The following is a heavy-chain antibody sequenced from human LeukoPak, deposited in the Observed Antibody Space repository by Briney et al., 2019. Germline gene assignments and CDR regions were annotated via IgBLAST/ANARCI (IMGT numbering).Heavy chain of an antibody. Sequence: SETLSLTCTLSAGSISSGGYCWSWIRQHPGKGLEWIGYIYYSGSIYYNPSLKSRVAISVDTSKNQFSLKLSSVTAAHTAVYYCARVQLRGSFCWGQGTMVTVCS. D-gene: IGHD3-10*01. V-gene: IGHV4-31*03. CDR2: IYYSGSI. J-gene: IGHJ3*01. CDR1: AGSISSGGYC. CDR3: ARVQLRGSFC.